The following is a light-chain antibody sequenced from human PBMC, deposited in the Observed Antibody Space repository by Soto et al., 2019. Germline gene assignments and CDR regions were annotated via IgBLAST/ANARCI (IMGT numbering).Light chain of an antibody. V-gene: IGKV1-39*01. CDR1: QSISRY. CDR3: QQGYSIPIT. CDR2: AAS. Sequence: DIQMTQSPSSLSASVGDRVTITCRASQSISRYLNWYQQKPGKAPKLLISAASSLQSGVPSRFSGGGSGTDFTLTINSLQPEDSASYYCQQGYSIPITFGQATRLEIK. J-gene: IGKJ5*01.